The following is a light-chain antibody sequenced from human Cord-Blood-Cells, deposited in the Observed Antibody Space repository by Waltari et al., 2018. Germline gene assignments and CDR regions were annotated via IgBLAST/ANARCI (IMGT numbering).Light chain of an antibody. CDR3: QSYDSSLSGYV. CDR2: DNS. Sequence: QSVLTLPPSASGAPGRRVTISCTGSIAYNGPGYDVHWYQQLPVPAPNLLIYDNSNRPSGVPDRFSGSKSGTSASRAITGLQAEEEADYYCQSYDSSLSGYVFGTGTKVTVL. CDR1: IAYNGPGYD. J-gene: IGLJ1*01. V-gene: IGLV1-40*01.